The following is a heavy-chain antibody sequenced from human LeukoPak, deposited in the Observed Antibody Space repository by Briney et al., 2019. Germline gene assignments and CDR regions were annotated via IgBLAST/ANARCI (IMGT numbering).Heavy chain of an antibody. Sequence: QPGGSLRLSCAASGFTFYTYWMTWVRQAPGKGLEWVANIKHDGGEKYYVDSLKGRFAISRENTKNSLYLQMNSLRDEDTAVYYCARNYNGPGSYWRYFYFYMDVWGKGTTVIISS. D-gene: IGHD3-10*01. J-gene: IGHJ6*03. CDR1: GFTFYTYW. CDR3: ARNYNGPGSYWRYFYFYMDV. V-gene: IGHV3-7*01. CDR2: IKHDGGEK.